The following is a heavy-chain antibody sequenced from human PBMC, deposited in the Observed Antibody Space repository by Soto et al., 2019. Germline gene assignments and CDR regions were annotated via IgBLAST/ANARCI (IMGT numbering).Heavy chain of an antibody. J-gene: IGHJ4*02. V-gene: IGHV3-23*01. Sequence: GGSLRLSCAASGFTFSSYAMSWVRQAPGKGLEWVSAISGSGGSTYYADSVKGRFTISRDNSKNTLYLQMNSLRAEDTAVYYCAKANLRGEWELLCFDYWGQGTLVTVSS. CDR1: GFTFSSYA. CDR2: ISGSGGST. D-gene: IGHD1-26*01. CDR3: AKANLRGEWELLCFDY.